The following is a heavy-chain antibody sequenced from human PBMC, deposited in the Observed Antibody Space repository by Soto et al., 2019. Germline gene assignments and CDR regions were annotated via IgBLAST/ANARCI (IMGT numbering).Heavy chain of an antibody. V-gene: IGHV2-5*02. CDR3: AQRLPHYGLGRERGNGFNP. D-gene: IGHD3-10*01. CDR2: IYWDDDK. J-gene: IGHJ5*02. CDR1: GFSLSTTGVG. Sequence: QITLKESGPTLVRPTQTLTLTCTFSGFSLSTTGVGVGWIRQPPGKALEWLALIYWDDDKRYSPSLKSRLTITKDTSKNEVILTTTTMDPVDTARSSCAQRLPHYGLGRERGNGFNPWGQGTLVTVSS.